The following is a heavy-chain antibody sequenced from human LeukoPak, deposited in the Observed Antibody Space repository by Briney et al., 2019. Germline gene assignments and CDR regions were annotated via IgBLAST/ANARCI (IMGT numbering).Heavy chain of an antibody. D-gene: IGHD3-22*01. CDR1: GYTYTSYG. CDR3: ARVYYYDSSGAFDI. CDR2: INPNSGGT. V-gene: IGHV1-2*06. Sequence: GASVKVSCXASGYTYTSYGISWVRQAPGQGLEWMGRINPNSGGTNYAQKFKGRVTMTRDTSISTAYMELSRLRSDDTAVYYCARVYYYDSSGAFDIWGQGTMVTVSS. J-gene: IGHJ3*02.